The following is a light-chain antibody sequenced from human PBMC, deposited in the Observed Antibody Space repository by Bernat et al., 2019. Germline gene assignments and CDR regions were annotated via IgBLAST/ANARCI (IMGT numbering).Light chain of an antibody. CDR3: QAWDSSAGF. CDR1: KLGNKF. Sequence: SSELTQPPSVSVSPGQIARITCSGEKLGNKFTCWYQQKSGQSPVVLIYRDNIRPLGISERFSASHSGNTATLTITGTQPTDEADYYCQAWDSSAGFFGGGTKLTVL. CDR2: RDN. V-gene: IGLV3-1*01. J-gene: IGLJ2*01.